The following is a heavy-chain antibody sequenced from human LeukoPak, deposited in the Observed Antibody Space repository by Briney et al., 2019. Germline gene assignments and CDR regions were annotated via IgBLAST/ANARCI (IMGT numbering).Heavy chain of an antibody. V-gene: IGHV4-34*01. CDR3: GSLSESSCNKWPCYYYGMDV. D-gene: IGHD2-2*02. Sequence: AETLSLTCAVYGGFFSGYYWSWIRQPPGKGLEWVGVMNHGGTTNYNPALKRGGTITVGKTKNQFSLMLSTVTAADKAAYYCGSLSESSCNKWPCYYYGMDVWGQGTTVTVSS. J-gene: IGHJ6*02. CDR2: MNHGGTT. CDR1: GGFFSGYY.